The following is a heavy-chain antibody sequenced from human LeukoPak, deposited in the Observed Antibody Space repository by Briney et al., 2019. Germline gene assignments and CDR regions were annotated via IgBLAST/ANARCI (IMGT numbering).Heavy chain of an antibody. J-gene: IGHJ4*02. V-gene: IGHV4-34*01. Sequence: KPSETLSLTCAVYGGSFSDYYWSWIRQSPGKGLEWIGEINHSGSTNHNPSLKSRVTISLDTSKKQFSLKLTSVTAADTAMYYCAREGSYSGSGSPPLDYWGRGTLVTVSS. CDR1: GGSFSDYY. CDR3: AREGSYSGSGSPPLDY. CDR2: INHSGST. D-gene: IGHD3-10*01.